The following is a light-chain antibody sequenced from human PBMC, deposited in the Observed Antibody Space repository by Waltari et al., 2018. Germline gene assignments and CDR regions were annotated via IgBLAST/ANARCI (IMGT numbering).Light chain of an antibody. CDR3: GAWDSSLTAGV. CDR2: DDS. J-gene: IGLJ3*02. V-gene: IGLV1-51*01. CDR1: ASNVENNF. Sequence: QSVLTQPPSVSAAPGQMVAISCSGGASNVENNFLSWYQQLPGTAPKLLIYDDSRRPSGIPDRFSGSKSGTSATLAITGLQTGDEADYYCGAWDSSLTAGVFGEGTKLTVL.